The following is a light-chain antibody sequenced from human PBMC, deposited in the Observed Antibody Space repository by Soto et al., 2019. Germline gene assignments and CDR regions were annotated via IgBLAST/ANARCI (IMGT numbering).Light chain of an antibody. Sequence: EIVMPQSPATLPVSQGERATLSCRASQSVSSNFAWYQQKPGQAPRLLIYDASTRATGIPARFSGSGSGTEFTLTISSLQSEDFAVYYCQQYKKWPRTFGHGTKVDIK. V-gene: IGKV3-15*01. CDR3: QQYKKWPRT. J-gene: IGKJ1*01. CDR1: QSVSSN. CDR2: DAS.